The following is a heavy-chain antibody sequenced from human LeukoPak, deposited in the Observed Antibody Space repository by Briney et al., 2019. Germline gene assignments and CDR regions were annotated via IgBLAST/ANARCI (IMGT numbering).Heavy chain of an antibody. Sequence: PGGSLRLSCVASGFTFRNHLMRWVRQVPGKGLEWVASIKQDGSDTYYVDSVKGRFTVSRNNAKNSLYLQMNSLRADDTAVYYCVRVIVAVPAKSDYFDYWGQGTLVTVSS. J-gene: IGHJ4*02. V-gene: IGHV3-7*01. CDR3: VRVIVAVPAKSDYFDY. CDR1: GFTFRNHL. CDR2: IKQDGSDT. D-gene: IGHD2-2*01.